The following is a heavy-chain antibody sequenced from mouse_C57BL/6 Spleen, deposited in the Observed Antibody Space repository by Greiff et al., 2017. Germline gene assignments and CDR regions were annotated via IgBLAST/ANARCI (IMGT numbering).Heavy chain of an antibody. CDR1: GYTFTSYW. Sequence: QVQLQQPGAELVKPGASVKMSCKASGYTFTSYWITWVKQRPGQGLEWIGDIYPGSGSTNYNEKFKSKAILTVDTSSSTAYMQLSSLTSEDSAVYYCARSMGREAMDYWGQGTSVTVSS. J-gene: IGHJ4*01. CDR2: IYPGSGST. CDR3: ARSMGREAMDY. V-gene: IGHV1-55*01. D-gene: IGHD1-1*02.